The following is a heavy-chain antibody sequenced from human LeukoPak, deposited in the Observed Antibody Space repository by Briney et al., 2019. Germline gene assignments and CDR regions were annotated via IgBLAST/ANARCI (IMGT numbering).Heavy chain of an antibody. D-gene: IGHD5-12*01. Sequence: PSETLSLTCTVSAGSISDYYWTWIRQPAGKGLEWIGRISSSGRTYYNPSLKSRVTISLDTSNNQFSLKVTSVTAADTAVYYCARGKEMTRVSGYYSFDSWGQGTLVTVSS. J-gene: IGHJ4*02. CDR3: ARGKEMTRVSGYYSFDS. V-gene: IGHV4-4*07. CDR2: ISSSGRT. CDR1: AGSISDYY.